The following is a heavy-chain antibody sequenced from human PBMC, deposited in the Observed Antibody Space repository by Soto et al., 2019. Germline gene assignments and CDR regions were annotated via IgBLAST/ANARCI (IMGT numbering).Heavy chain of an antibody. CDR2: IYYSGST. CDR1: GGSISSGGYY. Sequence: LSLTCTVSGGSISSGGYYWSWIRQHPGKGLEWIGYIYYSGSTYYNPSLKSRVTISVDTSKNQFSLKLSSVTAADTAVYYCARDVGYCSGGSCYPVGWFDPWGQGTLVTVSS. CDR3: ARDVGYCSGGSCYPVGWFDP. V-gene: IGHV4-31*03. J-gene: IGHJ5*02. D-gene: IGHD2-15*01.